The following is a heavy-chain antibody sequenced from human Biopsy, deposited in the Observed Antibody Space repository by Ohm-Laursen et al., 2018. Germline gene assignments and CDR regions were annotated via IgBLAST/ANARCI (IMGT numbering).Heavy chain of an antibody. CDR1: GYTFTGYH. CDR3: TRGGYYYDSLAYYYWFDP. CDR2: INAKTGDT. J-gene: IGHJ5*02. V-gene: IGHV1-2*02. D-gene: IGHD3-22*01. Sequence: ASVKVSCKASGYTFTGYHVHWVRQAPGQGLEWMGWINAKTGDTNYAQKFQGRVTMIRDTSISTAYVDLSSLRSDDTAVYYCTRGGYYYDSLAYYYWFDPWGQGTLVTVSS.